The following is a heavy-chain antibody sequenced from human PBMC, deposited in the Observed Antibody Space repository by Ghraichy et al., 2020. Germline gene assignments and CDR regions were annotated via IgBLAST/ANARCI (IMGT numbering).Heavy chain of an antibody. CDR3: ARDQEWRASSSGFDP. CDR2: IYHNGRT. D-gene: IGHD2-2*01. V-gene: IGHV4-59*01. J-gene: IGHJ5*02. Sequence: GALSLTCTVSGESLNNYYWSWIRQAPGKGLEWIGSIYHNGRTKYNPSLKSRVTMSVDTSKNQFSLSLTSVTAADTAVFYCARDQEWRASSSGFDPWGQGTLVSVSP. CDR1: GESLNNYY.